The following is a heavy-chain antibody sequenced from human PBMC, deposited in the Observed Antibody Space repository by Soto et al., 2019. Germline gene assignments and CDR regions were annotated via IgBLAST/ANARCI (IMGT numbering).Heavy chain of an antibody. Sequence: SETLSLTCTVSVGPINSGGYYWNWVRQHPGKGLEWIGYLYYSGSTYYSPPLSSRVTISLAASKNQFSLILSSVTAADTAVYFCALSYCSGVVCFASVMDVWGQGSTVSVSS. CDR1: VGPINSGGYY. CDR2: LYYSGST. V-gene: IGHV4-31*03. J-gene: IGHJ6*02. CDR3: ALSYCSGVVCFASVMDV. D-gene: IGHD2-8*02.